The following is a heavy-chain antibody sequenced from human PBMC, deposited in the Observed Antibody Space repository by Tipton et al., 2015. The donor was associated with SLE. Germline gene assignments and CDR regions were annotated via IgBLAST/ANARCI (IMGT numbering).Heavy chain of an antibody. CDR3: AKFEKTTDFYLDS. V-gene: IGHV3-23*01. Sequence: CLRLSCATSGFTFSSYALSWVRRAPGKGLEWVSAISGGGGSTYYADFVKGRFSISIDKSKKTLFLQMNSLRVDDTATYYCAKFEKTTDFYLDSWGQGTLVSVSS. CDR1: GFTFSSYA. J-gene: IGHJ4*02. D-gene: IGHD1/OR15-1a*01. CDR2: ISGGGGST.